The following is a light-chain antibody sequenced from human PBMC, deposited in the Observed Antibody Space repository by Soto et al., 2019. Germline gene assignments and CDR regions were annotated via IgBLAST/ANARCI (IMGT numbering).Light chain of an antibody. Sequence: DIPLTQWGSFASACLGYTVTNTCGASQGISTFLAWDQQKPGTDPKLLIFVQSTLQSGVPSRFSGTGSGTEFTLTIRSLQAEDFATYYCQQLQSFPLNFGGGTKVDI. CDR3: QQLQSFPLN. J-gene: IGKJ4*01. V-gene: IGKV1-9*01. CDR2: VQS. CDR1: QGISTF.